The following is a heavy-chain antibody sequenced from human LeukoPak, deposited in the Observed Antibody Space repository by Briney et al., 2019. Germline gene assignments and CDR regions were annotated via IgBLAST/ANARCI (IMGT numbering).Heavy chain of an antibody. Sequence: PGGSLRLSCAASGFTVSSNYMSWVRQAPGKGLEWVSVIYSGGSTYYADSVKGRFTISRDNSKNTLYLQMNSLRAEDTAVYYCARLGGYYGSGSYTHHAVDIWGQGTMVTVSS. CDR3: ARLGGYYGSGSYTHHAVDI. V-gene: IGHV3-66*01. CDR2: IYSGGST. J-gene: IGHJ3*02. CDR1: GFTVSSNY. D-gene: IGHD3-10*01.